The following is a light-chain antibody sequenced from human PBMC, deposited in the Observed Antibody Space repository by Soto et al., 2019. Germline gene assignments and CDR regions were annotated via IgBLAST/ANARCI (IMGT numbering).Light chain of an antibody. J-gene: IGKJ1*01. CDR2: KAS. V-gene: IGKV1-5*03. Sequence: DIQMTQSPSTLSGSVGDRVTIIFRASQTISSWLAWYQQKPGKAPKLLIYKASTLKSGVPSRFSGSGSGTEFTLTISSLQPDDFATYYCQHYNSYSEAFGQGTKVDI. CDR1: QTISSW. CDR3: QHYNSYSEA.